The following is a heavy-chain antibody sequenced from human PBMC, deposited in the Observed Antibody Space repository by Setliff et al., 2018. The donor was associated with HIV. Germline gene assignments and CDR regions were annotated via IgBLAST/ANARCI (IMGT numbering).Heavy chain of an antibody. J-gene: IGHJ3*02. CDR3: ARRDGRSMNAFEI. CDR2: IYPDDSNI. Sequence: GESLTISCKALDYTFSTYWIGWVRQKLGEGLEWMGIIYPDDSNIRYNPSFQNRVTISADKSITTAYLQINNLKASDTATYYCARRDGRSMNAFEIWGPGTMVTVSS. CDR1: DYTFSTYW. D-gene: IGHD6-13*01. V-gene: IGHV5-51*01.